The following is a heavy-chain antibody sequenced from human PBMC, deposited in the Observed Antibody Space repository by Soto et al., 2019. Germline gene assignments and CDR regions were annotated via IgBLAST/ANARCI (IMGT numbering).Heavy chain of an antibody. J-gene: IGHJ4*02. Sequence: ASVKVSCKASGYSFTSYGISWVRQAPGQGLEWMGWISAYNGNTNYAQKLQGRVTMTTDTSIRTAYIDLSRLSSADTAVYYCARVMSGGHSNYWGQGTLVTVSS. CDR3: ARVMSGGHSNY. CDR1: GYSFTSYG. V-gene: IGHV1-18*01. CDR2: ISAYNGNT. D-gene: IGHD2-21*02.